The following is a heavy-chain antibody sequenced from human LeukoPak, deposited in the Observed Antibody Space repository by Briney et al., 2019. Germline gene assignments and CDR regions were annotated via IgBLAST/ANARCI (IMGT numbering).Heavy chain of an antibody. D-gene: IGHD3-22*01. CDR1: GFTFSSYE. CDR3: ARDLGYYDSSGYYRGAEYFQH. CDR2: ISSSGSTI. V-gene: IGHV3-48*03. J-gene: IGHJ1*01. Sequence: PGGSLRLSCAASGFTFSSYEMNWVRQAPGKGLEWVSYISSSGSTIYYADSVKGRFTISRDNAENSLYLQMNSLRAEDTAVYYCARDLGYYDSSGYYRGAEYFQHWGQGTLVTVSS.